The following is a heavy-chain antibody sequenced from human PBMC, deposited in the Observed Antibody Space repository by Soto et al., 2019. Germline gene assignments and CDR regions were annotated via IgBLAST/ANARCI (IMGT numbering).Heavy chain of an antibody. V-gene: IGHV1-3*01. CDR3: ARELQKTGDYDYYYYYMDV. Sequence: ASVKVSCKTSGYSFTSYDMHWVRQAPGQRLEWMGWINAANGNTKYSQKFQGRVTITRDTSASTAYMELSSLRSEDTAVYYCARELQKTGDYDYYYYYMDVWGKGTTVTVSS. J-gene: IGHJ6*03. CDR1: GYSFTSYD. D-gene: IGHD4-17*01. CDR2: INAANGNT.